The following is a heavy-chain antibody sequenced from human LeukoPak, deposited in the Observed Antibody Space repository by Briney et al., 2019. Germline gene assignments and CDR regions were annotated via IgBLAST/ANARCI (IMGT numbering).Heavy chain of an antibody. CDR2: ISAYNGNT. CDR3: ARETDTAMVPDY. D-gene: IGHD5-18*01. V-gene: IGHV1-18*01. CDR1: GYTFNSYG. Sequence: ASVKVSCKASGYTFNSYGISWVRQAPGQGLEWMGWISAYNGNTNYAQKLQGRVTMTTVTSTSTAYMELRSLRSDDTAVYYCARETDTAMVPDYWGQGTLVTVSS. J-gene: IGHJ4*02.